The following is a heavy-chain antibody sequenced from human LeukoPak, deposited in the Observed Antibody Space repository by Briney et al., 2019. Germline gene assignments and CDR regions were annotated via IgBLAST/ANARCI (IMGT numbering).Heavy chain of an antibody. J-gene: IGHJ4*02. CDR3: ARVGDYSNLPFDY. V-gene: IGHV3-23*01. CDR2: ISGSGGST. D-gene: IGHD4-11*01. CDR1: GFTFSSYA. Sequence: GGSLRLSCAASGFTFSSYAMSWVRQAPGKGLEWVSAISGSGGSTYYADSVKGRFTISRDNSKNTLYLQMNSLRAEDTAVYYCARVGDYSNLPFDYWGQGTLVTVSS.